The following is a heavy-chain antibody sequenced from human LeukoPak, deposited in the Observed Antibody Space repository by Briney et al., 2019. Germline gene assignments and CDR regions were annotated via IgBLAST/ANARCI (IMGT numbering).Heavy chain of an antibody. Sequence: GGFLRLSCAASGFIFSDHYIDWVRQAPGKGLEWVGRIRNKVNNYITECAASVKGRFSISRDESKKSLFLQMNSLKTEDTAVYYCASPQRGRDNRNYYWGQGTLVTVSS. D-gene: IGHD1-14*01. V-gene: IGHV3-72*01. CDR3: ASPQRGRDNRNYY. CDR2: IRNKVNNYIT. J-gene: IGHJ4*02. CDR1: GFIFSDHY.